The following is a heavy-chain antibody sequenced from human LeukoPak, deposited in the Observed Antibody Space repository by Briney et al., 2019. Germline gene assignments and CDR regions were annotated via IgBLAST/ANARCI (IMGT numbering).Heavy chain of an antibody. D-gene: IGHD3-9*01. CDR3: ARGYQSRYFDWLPGPFDY. V-gene: IGHV3-33*01. J-gene: IGHJ4*02. CDR2: IWYDGSNK. CDR1: GFTFSSYG. Sequence: GGSLRLSCAASGFTFSSYGMHWVRQAPGKGLEWVAVIWYDGSNKYYADSVKGRFTISRDNSKNTLYLQMNSLRAEDTAVYYCARGYQSRYFDWLPGPFDYWGQGTLVTVSS.